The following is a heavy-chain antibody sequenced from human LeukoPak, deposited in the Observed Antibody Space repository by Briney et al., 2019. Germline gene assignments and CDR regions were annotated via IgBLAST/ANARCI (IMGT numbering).Heavy chain of an antibody. J-gene: IGHJ4*02. Sequence: GGSLRLSCAASGFTFSSYAMSWVRQAPGKGLEWVSDISGSGDNTYYADSVKGRFTISKDNSKNTLYVQVNSLGTEDTAAYYCAKGFLSSGWYYFDYWGQGTLVTVSS. V-gene: IGHV3-23*01. CDR1: GFTFSSYA. CDR2: ISGSGDNT. CDR3: AKGFLSSGWYYFDY. D-gene: IGHD6-19*01.